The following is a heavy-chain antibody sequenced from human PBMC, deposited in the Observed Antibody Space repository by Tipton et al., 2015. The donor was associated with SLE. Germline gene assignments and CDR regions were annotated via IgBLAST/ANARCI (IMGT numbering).Heavy chain of an antibody. CDR1: GYSFSSSW. CDR2: IYPGDSDT. D-gene: IGHD3-10*01. CDR3: AITPSTMVPFDY. V-gene: IGHV5-51*03. J-gene: IGHJ4*02. Sequence: QLVQSGGEVKKPGESLKISCKTSGYSFSSSWIAWVRQKPGKGLESMGIIYPGDSDTIYSPSLQGQVTMSADRSINTAFLQWSSLQASDTAMYYCAITPSTMVPFDYWGPGTLVTVSS.